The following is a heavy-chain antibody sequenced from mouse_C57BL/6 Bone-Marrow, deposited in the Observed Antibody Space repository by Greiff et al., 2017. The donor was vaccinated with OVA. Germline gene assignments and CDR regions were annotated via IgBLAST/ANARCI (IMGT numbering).Heavy chain of an antibody. J-gene: IGHJ3*01. CDR3: GGSPFAY. V-gene: IGHV1-19*01. CDR1: GYTFTDYY. CDR2: INPYNGGT. Sequence: VQLKESGPELVRPGVSVKISCKGSGYTFTDYYMNWVKQSPGKSLEWIGVINPYNGGTSYNQKFKGKATLTVDKSSSTAYMELNSLTSEDSAVYYCGGSPFAYWGQGTLVTVSA.